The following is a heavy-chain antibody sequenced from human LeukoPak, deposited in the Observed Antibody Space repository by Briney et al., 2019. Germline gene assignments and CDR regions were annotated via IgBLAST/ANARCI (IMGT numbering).Heavy chain of an antibody. J-gene: IGHJ4*02. CDR3: ARDFPPYYDFWSGYYDY. V-gene: IGHV3-30*04. CDR1: GFTFSSYA. D-gene: IGHD3-3*01. CDR2: ISYDGSNK. Sequence: GRSLRLSCAASGFTFSSYAMHWVRQAPGKGLEWVAVISYDGSNKYYADSVKGRFTISRDNSKNTLYPQMNSLRAEDTAVYYCARDFPPYYDFWSGYYDYWGQGTLVTVSS.